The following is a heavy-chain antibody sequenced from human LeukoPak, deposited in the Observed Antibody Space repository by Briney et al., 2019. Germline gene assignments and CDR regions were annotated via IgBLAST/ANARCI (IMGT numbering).Heavy chain of an antibody. Sequence: GGSLRLSCAASVFPFSSYWMHCVRQVPGKGLLWVSRINSDGSATIYADSVRGRFTISRDNAKNTLYLQMSGLRVEDTAVYHCASDSPYYGMDVWGQGTTVTVSS. J-gene: IGHJ6*02. V-gene: IGHV3-74*01. CDR2: INSDGSAT. CDR1: VFPFSSYW. CDR3: ASDSPYYGMDV.